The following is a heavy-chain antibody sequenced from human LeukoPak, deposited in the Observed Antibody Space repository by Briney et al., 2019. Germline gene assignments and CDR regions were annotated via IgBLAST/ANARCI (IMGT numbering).Heavy chain of an antibody. J-gene: IGHJ4*02. V-gene: IGHV4-34*01. CDR1: GGSFSGHY. D-gene: IGHD2-15*01. Sequence: PSETLSLTCAVYGGSFSGHYWSWIRQPPGKGLEWIGEINHSGSTNYNPFLKSQVTISVDTSKTQSSLKLSSVTAADTAVYYCARVQIVVVVAATLRREYYFDYWGQGTLVTVSS. CDR2: INHSGST. CDR3: ARVQIVVVVAATLRREYYFDY.